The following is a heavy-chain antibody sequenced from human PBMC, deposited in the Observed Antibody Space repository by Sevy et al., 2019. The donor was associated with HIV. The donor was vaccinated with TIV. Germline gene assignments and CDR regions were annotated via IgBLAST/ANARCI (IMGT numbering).Heavy chain of an antibody. CDR2: ISSSGSTI. J-gene: IGHJ4*02. V-gene: IGHV3-11*01. CDR1: GFTFSDNY. D-gene: IGHD3-22*01. Sequence: GGSLRLSCAASGFTFSDNYMSWIRQAPGKGLEWVSYISSSGSTIYYADSVKGRFTISRDNAKNSLYLQMNSLRAEDTAMYYCARYDSSGLYYFDDWGQGTLVTVSS. CDR3: ARYDSSGLYYFDD.